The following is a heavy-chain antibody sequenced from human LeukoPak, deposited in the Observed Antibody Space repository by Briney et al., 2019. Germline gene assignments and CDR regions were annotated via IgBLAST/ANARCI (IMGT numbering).Heavy chain of an antibody. CDR3: ARGADYYDSSGHYYLSDWFDP. Sequence: ASVKVSCKASGYTFTSYYMHWVRQAPGQGLEWMGIINPSGGSTSYARKFQGRVTMTRDTSTSTVYMELSSLRSEDTAVYYCARGADYYDSSGHYYLSDWFDPWGQGTLVTVSS. J-gene: IGHJ5*02. V-gene: IGHV1-46*01. D-gene: IGHD3-22*01. CDR2: INPSGGST. CDR1: GYTFTSYY.